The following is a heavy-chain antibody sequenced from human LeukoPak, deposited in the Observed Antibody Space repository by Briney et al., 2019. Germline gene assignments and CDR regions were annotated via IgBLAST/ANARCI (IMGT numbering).Heavy chain of an antibody. Sequence: MHWVRQAPGKGLEWVANIKQDGSEKKYVDSVKGRFTISRDNAKKSLYLQMNSLRAEDTAVYYCARGKYDSSGYPLLGFDYWGQGTLVTVSS. CDR3: ARGKYDSSGYPLLGFDY. V-gene: IGHV3-7*01. J-gene: IGHJ4*02. CDR2: IKQDGSEK. D-gene: IGHD3-22*01.